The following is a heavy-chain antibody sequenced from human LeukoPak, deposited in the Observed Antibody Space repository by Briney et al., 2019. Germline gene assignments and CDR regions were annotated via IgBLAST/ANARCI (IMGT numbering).Heavy chain of an antibody. D-gene: IGHD3-3*01. V-gene: IGHV4-4*07. Sequence: GSLRLSCAASGFTVSSNFMSWIRQPAGKGLEWIGRIYTSGSTNYNPSLKSRVTISVDTSKNQFSLRLSSVTAADTAVYYCAGSPMYYDFWSGYRSDYWGQGTLVTVSS. CDR3: AGSPMYYDFWSGYRSDY. J-gene: IGHJ4*02. CDR2: IYTSGST. CDR1: GFTVSSNF.